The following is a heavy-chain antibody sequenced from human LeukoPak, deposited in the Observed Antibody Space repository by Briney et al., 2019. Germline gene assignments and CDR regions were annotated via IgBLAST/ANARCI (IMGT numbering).Heavy chain of an antibody. D-gene: IGHD1-26*01. CDR2: ISSSSTYI. CDR1: GFTFNNYS. CDR3: ARDSGIYRTIDY. V-gene: IGHV3-21*01. J-gene: IGHJ4*02. Sequence: PGGSLRLSCVASGFTFNNYSMNWVRQAPGKGLEWVSSISSSSTYIYHADSVKGRFTIPRDNAKNSLYLQMNSLRAEDTAVYYCARDSGIYRTIDYWGQGTLVTVSS.